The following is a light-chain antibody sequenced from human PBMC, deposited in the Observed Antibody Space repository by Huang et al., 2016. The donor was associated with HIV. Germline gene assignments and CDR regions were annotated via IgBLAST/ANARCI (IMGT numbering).Light chain of an antibody. CDR1: QGITKS. J-gene: IGKJ2*01. CDR2: ATS. CDR3: QQYYNTPYT. V-gene: IGKV1-NL1*01. Sequence: DIQMTQSPSSLSASVGDRVTITCRASQGITKSFVWYQQKPGKAPKLLLFATSRLERGVPSRCSGSGSGTDFTLTISSLQPEDFATYYCQQYYNTPYTFGQGTKLEIK.